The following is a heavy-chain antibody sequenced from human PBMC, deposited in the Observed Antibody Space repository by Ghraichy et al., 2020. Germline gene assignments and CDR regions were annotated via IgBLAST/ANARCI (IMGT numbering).Heavy chain of an antibody. CDR1: GDSVSSNSAA. CDR3: ARDRPYSSGWYADAFDI. J-gene: IGHJ3*02. D-gene: IGHD6-19*01. Sequence: SETLSLTCAISGDSVSSNSAAWNWIRQSPSRGLEWLGRTYYRSKWYNDYAVSVKSPITINPDTSKNQFSLQLNSVTPEDTAVYYCARDRPYSSGWYADAFDIWGQGTMVTVSS. V-gene: IGHV6-1*01. CDR2: TYYRSKWYN.